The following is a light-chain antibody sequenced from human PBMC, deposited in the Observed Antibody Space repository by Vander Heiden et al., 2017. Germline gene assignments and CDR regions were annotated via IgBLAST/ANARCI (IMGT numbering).Light chain of an antibody. CDR2: DDR. V-gene: IGLV3-21*02. CDR3: QVWDGRSAHVI. J-gene: IGLJ2*01. CDR1: ILGSQN. Sequence: SYVLPPPSSVSVHPEQTARITCGGNILGSQNVHWSQQQPGRAPVLVVYDDRDRPSGIPDRFSGSNSGNTATLTISSVEAGDEADYYCQVWDGRSAHVIFSGGTKLTVL.